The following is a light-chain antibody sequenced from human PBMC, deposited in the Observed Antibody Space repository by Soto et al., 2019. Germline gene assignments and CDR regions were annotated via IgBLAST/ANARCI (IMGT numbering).Light chain of an antibody. V-gene: IGKV1-39*01. CDR3: QQCYSSPRE. CDR2: AAS. Sequence: DIQMTQAPSTLSASVGDRVTITCRASQSISTYLNWYQQKVGRAPTLLIYAASSLQSGVPSRFSGGGSGTDFTLTISSLQPEDFAMYFRQQCYSSPREFGQGTKV. CDR1: QSISTY. J-gene: IGKJ1*01.